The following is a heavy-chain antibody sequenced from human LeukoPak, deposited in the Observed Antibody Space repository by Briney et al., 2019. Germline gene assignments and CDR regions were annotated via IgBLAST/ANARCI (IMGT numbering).Heavy chain of an antibody. CDR3: TRSDYYDSSGYYHFDY. Sequence: PGGSLRLSCAASGFTFSSYAMSWVRQAPGKGLEWVGFIRSKAYGGTTEYAASVKGRFTISRDDSKSIAYLQMNSLKTEDTAVYYCTRSDYYDSSGYYHFDYWGQGTLVTVSS. J-gene: IGHJ4*02. CDR1: GFTFSSYA. CDR2: IRSKAYGGTT. V-gene: IGHV3-49*04. D-gene: IGHD3-22*01.